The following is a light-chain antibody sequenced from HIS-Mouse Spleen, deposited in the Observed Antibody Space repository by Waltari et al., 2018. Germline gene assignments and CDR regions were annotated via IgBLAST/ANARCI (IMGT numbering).Light chain of an antibody. CDR2: RNN. CDR1: SSNIGSNY. V-gene: IGLV1-47*01. Sequence: QSVLTQPPSASGTPGQRVTISCSGSSSNIGSNYVYWYQQLPAPAPKLLIYRNNQRPSGVPDRFSGSKSGTSASLAISGLRSEDEADYYCAAWDDSLSGRVFGGGTKLTVL. CDR3: AAWDDSLSGRV. J-gene: IGLJ3*02.